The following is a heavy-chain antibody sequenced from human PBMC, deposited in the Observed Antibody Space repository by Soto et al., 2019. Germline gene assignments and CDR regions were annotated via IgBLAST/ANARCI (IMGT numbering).Heavy chain of an antibody. D-gene: IGHD7-27*01. CDR3: ARDWGHYYYGMDV. CDR1: GYTFTSYA. CDR2: INADNGNT. J-gene: IGHJ6*02. Sequence: QVQLVQSGAEVKKPGASVKVSCKASGYTFTSYAIHWVRQAPGQRLEWMGWINADNGNTKYSQKFQGRVTITRDTSASTAHMEVSSLRSEDTAVYYCARDWGHYYYGMDVWGQGTTVTVSS. V-gene: IGHV1-3*01.